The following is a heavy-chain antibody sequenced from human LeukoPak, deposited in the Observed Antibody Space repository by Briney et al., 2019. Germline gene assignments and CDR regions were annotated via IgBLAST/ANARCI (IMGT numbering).Heavy chain of an antibody. D-gene: IGHD1-14*01. CDR3: AKDSPPDY. Sequence: GGSLRLSCAASGFIFRDYSMNWVRQAPGKGLEWLSYTSTSSSTIYYADSVKGRFTISRDNAKNSLYLQMNSLRAEDTAVYYCAKDSPPDYWGQGTLVTVSS. CDR2: TSTSSSTI. CDR1: GFIFRDYS. V-gene: IGHV3-48*01. J-gene: IGHJ4*02.